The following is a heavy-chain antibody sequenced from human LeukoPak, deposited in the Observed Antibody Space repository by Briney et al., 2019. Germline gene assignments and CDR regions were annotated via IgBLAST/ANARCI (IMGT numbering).Heavy chain of an antibody. Sequence: GGSLRLSCAASGFTFSSYAMSWVRQAPGKGLEWVSAISGSGGSTYYADSVKGRFTISRDNSKNTLYLQMNSLRAEDTAVYYCAKGGTYYDFWSGIDYWGQGTLVTVSS. J-gene: IGHJ4*02. CDR1: GFTFSSYA. CDR3: AKGGTYYDFWSGIDY. CDR2: ISGSGGST. D-gene: IGHD3-3*01. V-gene: IGHV3-23*01.